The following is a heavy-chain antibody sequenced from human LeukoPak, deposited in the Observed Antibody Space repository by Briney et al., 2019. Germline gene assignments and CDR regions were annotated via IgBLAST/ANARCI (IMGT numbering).Heavy chain of an antibody. V-gene: IGHV4-61*02. CDR3: ARARETEAIDS. D-gene: IGHD6-25*01. Sequence: SETLSLTCTVSGGSISSGSYYWSWIRQPAGKGLEWIGRIYTSGSTNYNPSLKSRVTISVDTSKNQFSLKTRSVTAADRALYYCARARETEAIDSWGQGTLVTVSS. CDR2: IYTSGST. J-gene: IGHJ4*02. CDR1: GGSISSGSYY.